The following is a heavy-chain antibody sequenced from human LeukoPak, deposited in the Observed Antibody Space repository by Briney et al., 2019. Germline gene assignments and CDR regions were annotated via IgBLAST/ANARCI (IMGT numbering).Heavy chain of an antibody. CDR2: INPNSGGT. CDR1: GYTFTGYY. J-gene: IGHJ4*02. CDR3: AKTRNFWSGYSSDY. Sequence: ASVKVSCKASGYTFTGYYMHWVRQAPGQGLEWMGWINPNSGGTNYAQKFQGRVTMTTDTSISTAYMQLSRLRSDDTAVYYCAKTRNFWSGYSSDYWGQGTLVTVSS. V-gene: IGHV1-2*02. D-gene: IGHD3-3*01.